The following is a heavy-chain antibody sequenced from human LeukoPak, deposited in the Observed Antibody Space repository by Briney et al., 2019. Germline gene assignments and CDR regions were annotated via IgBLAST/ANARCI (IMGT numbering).Heavy chain of an antibody. CDR3: ARAPYYYDSSGYWGYFDY. J-gene: IGHJ4*02. CDR2: INSDGSWT. CDR1: GNYW. D-gene: IGHD3-22*01. V-gene: IGHV3-74*01. Sequence: HTGGSLRLSCAASGNYWMHWVRQVPGKGLVWVSHINSDGSWTSYADSVKGRFTISRDNSKNTLYLQMNSLRAEDTAVYYCARAPYYYDSSGYWGYFDYWGQGTLVTVSS.